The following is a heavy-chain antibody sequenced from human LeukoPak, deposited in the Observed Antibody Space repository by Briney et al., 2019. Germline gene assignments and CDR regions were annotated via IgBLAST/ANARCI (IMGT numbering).Heavy chain of an antibody. CDR1: GGPISSYY. Sequence: SDTLSLTCTLSGGPISSYYWSWIRQPPGKGLQWIGYIYYSGNTNYNPSLKTRVTLSVNTSKNQFSLKLSSVTAADTAVYYCAREVWMGTGHLNWFDPWGQGTLVTVSS. CDR3: AREVWMGTGHLNWFDP. CDR2: IYYSGNT. D-gene: IGHD1-1*01. J-gene: IGHJ5*02. V-gene: IGHV4-59*01.